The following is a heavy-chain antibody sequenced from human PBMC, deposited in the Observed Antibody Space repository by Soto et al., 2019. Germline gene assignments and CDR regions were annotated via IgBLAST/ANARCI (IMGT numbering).Heavy chain of an antibody. J-gene: IGHJ3*02. D-gene: IGHD1-26*01. CDR3: ARDVRVGANMDASEM. CDR1: GYSFSSFG. V-gene: IGHV1-18*01. Sequence: QGQLVQSGPEVKKPGASVKVSCKTSGYSFSSFGISWLRRAPGQGPEWMGWISFYNGKTNFAQKVQDRITLTTDTSTTTAYMELRSLTSDDTSMYYCARDVRVGANMDASEMWGQGTMVTVSS. CDR2: ISFYNGKT.